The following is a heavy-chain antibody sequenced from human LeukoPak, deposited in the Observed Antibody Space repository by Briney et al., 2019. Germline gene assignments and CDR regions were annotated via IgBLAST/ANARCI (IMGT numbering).Heavy chain of an antibody. D-gene: IGHD1-1*01. CDR1: GGSFSGYY. V-gene: IGHV4-34*01. Sequence: SETLSLTCAVYGGSFSGYYWSWIRQPPGKGLEWIGEINHSGSTNYNPSLKSRVTISVDTSKNQFSLKLTSVTAADTAVYYCARDRELGYWGQGTLVTVSS. J-gene: IGHJ4*02. CDR2: INHSGST. CDR3: ARDRELGY.